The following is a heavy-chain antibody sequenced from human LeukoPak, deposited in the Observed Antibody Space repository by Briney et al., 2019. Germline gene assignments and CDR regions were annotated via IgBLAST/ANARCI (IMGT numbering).Heavy chain of an antibody. CDR3: AKDIGRLGELSFLDY. Sequence: PGGSLRLSCAASTFTLSKYWMTWVRQAPGKGREGVANIKKEDGSEKNYVASVKGRFTISRDNAKNSLYLQMNSLRAEDTALYYCAKDIGRLGELSFLDYWGQGTLVTVSS. CDR1: TFTLSKYW. CDR2: IKKEDGSEK. V-gene: IGHV3-7*03. D-gene: IGHD3-16*02. J-gene: IGHJ4*02.